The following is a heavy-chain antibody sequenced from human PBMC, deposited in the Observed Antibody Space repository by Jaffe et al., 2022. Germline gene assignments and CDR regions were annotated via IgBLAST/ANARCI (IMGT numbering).Heavy chain of an antibody. CDR1: GGSFSGYY. V-gene: IGHV4-34*01. J-gene: IGHJ4*02. D-gene: IGHD5-12*01. CDR2: INHSGST. Sequence: QVQLQQWGAGLLKPSETLSLTCAVYGGSFSGYYWSWIRQPPGKGLEWIGEINHSGSTNYNPSLKSRVTISVDTSKNQFSLKLSSVTAADTAVYYCARGPKGPRWLQHGSRGFDYWGQGTLVTVSS. CDR3: ARGPKGPRWLQHGSRGFDY.